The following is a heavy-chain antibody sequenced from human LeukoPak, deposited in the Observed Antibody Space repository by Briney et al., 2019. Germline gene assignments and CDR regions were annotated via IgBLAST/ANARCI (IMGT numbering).Heavy chain of an antibody. V-gene: IGHV4-34*01. CDR2: INHSGST. J-gene: IGHJ3*02. CDR3: ARERRSYNRHLVVVAARRQPLPPADAFDI. D-gene: IGHD2-15*01. Sequence: KASETLSLTCAVYGGSFSGYYWSWIRQPPGKGLEWIGEINHSGSTNYNPSLKSRVTISVETSKNQFSLKLSSVTAADTAVYYCARERRSYNRHLVVVAARRQPLPPADAFDIWGQGTMVTVSS. CDR1: GGSFSGYY.